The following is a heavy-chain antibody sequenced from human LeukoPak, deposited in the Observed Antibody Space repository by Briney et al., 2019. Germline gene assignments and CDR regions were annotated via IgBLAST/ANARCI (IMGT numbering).Heavy chain of an antibody. V-gene: IGHV3-30*03. CDR3: ARDPFDFWSGYYSYYFDY. CDR1: GFTFSSYW. D-gene: IGHD3-3*01. Sequence: PGGSLRLSCAASGFTFSSYWMSWVRQAPGKGLEWVAVISYDGSNKYYADSVKGRFTISRDNSKNTLYLQMNSLRAEDTAVYYCARDPFDFWSGYYSYYFDYWGQGTLVTVSS. J-gene: IGHJ4*02. CDR2: ISYDGSNK.